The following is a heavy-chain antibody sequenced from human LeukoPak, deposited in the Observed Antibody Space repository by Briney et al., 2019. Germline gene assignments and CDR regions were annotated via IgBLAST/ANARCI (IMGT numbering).Heavy chain of an antibody. J-gene: IGHJ3*02. CDR1: GFTFSSYA. V-gene: IGHV3-30-3*01. CDR2: ISYDGSNK. Sequence: GGSLRLSCAASGFTFSSYAMHWVRQAPGKGLEWVAVISYDGSNKYYADSVKGRFTISRDNSKNTLYLQMNSLRAEDTAVYYCARDTWFGDHAAFDIWGQGTMVIVSS. D-gene: IGHD3-10*01. CDR3: ARDTWFGDHAAFDI.